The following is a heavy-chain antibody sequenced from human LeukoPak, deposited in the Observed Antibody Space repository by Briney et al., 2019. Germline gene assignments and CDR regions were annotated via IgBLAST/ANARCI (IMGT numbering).Heavy chain of an antibody. V-gene: IGHV4-59*01. CDR1: GGSISSYY. Sequence: SETLSLTCTVSGGSISSYYWSWIRQPPGKGLEWIGYIYYSGSTNYNPSLKSRVTISVDTSKNQFSLRLSSVTAADTAVYYCARKHGLRYFDLWGRGTLVTVSS. CDR3: ARKHGLRYFDL. D-gene: IGHD4-17*01. CDR2: IYYSGST. J-gene: IGHJ2*01.